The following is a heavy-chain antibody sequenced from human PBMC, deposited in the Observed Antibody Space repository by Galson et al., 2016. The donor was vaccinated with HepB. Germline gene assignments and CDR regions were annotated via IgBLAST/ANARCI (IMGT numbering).Heavy chain of an antibody. CDR2: ISGSGANT. Sequence: LRLSCAASGSTFSSYAMTWVRQAPGKGLEWVSGISGSGANTYYANAVKGRFTISRDNAKKSLYLQMNSLRAEDTAVYYCARMRYSSGWLDGFDIWGQGTMVTVSS. J-gene: IGHJ3*02. V-gene: IGHV3-23*01. CDR3: ARMRYSSGWLDGFDI. CDR1: GSTFSSYA. D-gene: IGHD6-19*01.